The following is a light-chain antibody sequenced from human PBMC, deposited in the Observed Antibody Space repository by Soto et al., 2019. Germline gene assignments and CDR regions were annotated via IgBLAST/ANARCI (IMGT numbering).Light chain of an antibody. CDR1: QGISSY. V-gene: IGKV1-9*01. J-gene: IGKJ3*01. Sequence: DIQLTQSPSFLSASVGDRVTITCRASQGISSYLAWYQRKPGKAPKLLIYAASTLQSGVPSRFSGSGSGTEFTLTISSPQPEDFATYYCQQLNSFPFTFGPGTKVAIK. CDR2: AAS. CDR3: QQLNSFPFT.